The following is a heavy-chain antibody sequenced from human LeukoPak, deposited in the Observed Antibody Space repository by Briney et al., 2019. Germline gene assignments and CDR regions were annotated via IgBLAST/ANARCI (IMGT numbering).Heavy chain of an antibody. CDR1: GGSISSGSYY. V-gene: IGHV4-61*02. CDR2: IYTSGST. D-gene: IGHD5-24*01. Sequence: SQTLSLTCTVSGGSISSGSYYWSWIRQPAGKGLEWIGRIYTSGSTNYNPSLKSRVTISVDTSKNQFSLKLSSVTAADTAVYYCARDGLEKATFYFDYWGQGTLVTVSS. J-gene: IGHJ4*02. CDR3: ARDGLEKATFYFDY.